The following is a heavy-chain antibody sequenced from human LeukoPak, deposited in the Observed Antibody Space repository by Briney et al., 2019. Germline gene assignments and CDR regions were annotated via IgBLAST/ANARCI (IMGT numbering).Heavy chain of an antibody. CDR2: ISAYNGNT. CDR3: ARPLYGDYGGLIDP. CDR1: GYTFTSYG. Sequence: ASVKVSCKASGYTFTSYGISWVRQAPGQGLEWVGWISAYNGNTNYAQKLQGRVTMTTDTSTSTAYMELRSLRSDDTAVYYCARPLYGDYGGLIDPWGQGTLVTVSS. D-gene: IGHD4-17*01. J-gene: IGHJ5*02. V-gene: IGHV1-18*01.